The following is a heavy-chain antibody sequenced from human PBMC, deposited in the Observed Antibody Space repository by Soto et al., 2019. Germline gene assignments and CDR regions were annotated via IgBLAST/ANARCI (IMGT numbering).Heavy chain of an antibody. CDR2: ISAYNGHT. D-gene: IGHD6-13*01. J-gene: IGHJ5*02. CDR3: ARDNGGLAAPGTDWFVP. V-gene: IGHV1-18*01. Sequence: QVPLEQSGAEVKQPGASVTVSCKASGYTFTNYAITWVRQAPGQGLEWMGWISAYNGHTNYAQKVQGRLTMTTDTSTSTAYMELRSLTYDDTAIYYCARDNGGLAAPGTDWFVPWGQGTLVTVSS. CDR1: GYTFTNYA.